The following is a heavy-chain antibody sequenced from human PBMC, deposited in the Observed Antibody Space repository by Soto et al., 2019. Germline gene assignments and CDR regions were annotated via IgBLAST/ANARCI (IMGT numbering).Heavy chain of an antibody. CDR2: ISGSGGST. CDR1: GFPFSSYS. V-gene: IGHV3-23*01. Sequence: PGGSLRLSCEATGFPFSSYSMTWVRQAPGQGLEWVSAISGSGGSTYYADSVKGRFTISRDNSKNTLYPQMNSLRAEDTAVYYCAKDFTAMAPFDYWGQGTLVTVSS. D-gene: IGHD5-18*01. J-gene: IGHJ4*02. CDR3: AKDFTAMAPFDY.